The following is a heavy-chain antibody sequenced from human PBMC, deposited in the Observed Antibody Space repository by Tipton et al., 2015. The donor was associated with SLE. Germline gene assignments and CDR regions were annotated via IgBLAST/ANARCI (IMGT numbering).Heavy chain of an antibody. CDR3: ARHISSRAGNAFDI. Sequence: TLSLNCTVSGGSISSSSYYWGWIRQPPGKGLEWIGSIYYSGSTYYNPSLKSRVTISVDTSKNQFSLKLSSVTAADTAVYYCARHISSRAGNAFDIWGQGTMVTVSS. CDR2: IYYSGST. V-gene: IGHV4-39*01. J-gene: IGHJ3*02. D-gene: IGHD6-13*01. CDR1: GGSISSSSYY.